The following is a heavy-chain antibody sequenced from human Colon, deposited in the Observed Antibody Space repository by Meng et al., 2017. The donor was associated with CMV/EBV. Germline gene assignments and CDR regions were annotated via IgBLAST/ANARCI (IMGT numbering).Heavy chain of an antibody. CDR3: ARLRGYYDSSGYYYYYGMDV. CDR2: TRNKANSYTT. D-gene: IGHD3-22*01. V-gene: IGHV3-72*01. Sequence: GGSLRLSCAASGFTFRTYWMSWVRQAPGKGLEWVGRTRNKANSYTTEYAASVKGRFTISRDDSKNSLYLQMNSLKTEDTAVYYCARLRGYYDSSGYYYYYGMDVWGQGTTVTVSS. CDR1: GFTFRTYW. J-gene: IGHJ6*02.